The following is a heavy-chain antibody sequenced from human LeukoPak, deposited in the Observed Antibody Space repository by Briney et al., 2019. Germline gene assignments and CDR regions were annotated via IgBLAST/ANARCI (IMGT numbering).Heavy chain of an antibody. Sequence: PGGSLRLSCAASGFTFSSYAMSWVRQAPGKGLEWVSAISGSGGSTYYADSVKGRFTISRDNSKNTLYLQMNSLRAEDTAGYYCAMSREDPVVVVPAAVDYWGQGTLVTVSS. J-gene: IGHJ4*02. CDR3: AMSREDPVVVVPAAVDY. D-gene: IGHD2-2*01. V-gene: IGHV3-23*01. CDR1: GFTFSSYA. CDR2: ISGSGGST.